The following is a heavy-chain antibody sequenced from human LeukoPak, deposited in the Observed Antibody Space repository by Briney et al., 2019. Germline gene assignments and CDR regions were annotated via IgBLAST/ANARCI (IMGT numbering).Heavy chain of an antibody. Sequence: PGGSLRLSCAASGFTFSSYAMSWVRQAPGKGLEWVSSITISGGSTYYAASVKGRFTISRDTSKNTLYLQMNSLRAEDTAIYYCAKNRADFWSGVEYWGQGTLVTDSS. CDR3: AKNRADFWSGVEY. V-gene: IGHV3-23*01. CDR2: ITISGGST. D-gene: IGHD3-3*01. J-gene: IGHJ4*02. CDR1: GFTFSSYA.